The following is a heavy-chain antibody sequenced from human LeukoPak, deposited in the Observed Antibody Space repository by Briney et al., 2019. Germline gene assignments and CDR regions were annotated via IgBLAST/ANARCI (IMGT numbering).Heavy chain of an antibody. CDR2: INAGNGNT. Sequence: ASVKVSCKASGYTFISYAMHWVRQAPGQRLEWMGWINAGNGNTKYSQEFQGRVTITRDTSASTAYMELSSLRSEDMAVYYCARSYYYDSSGYLGPFDYWGQGTLVTVSS. J-gene: IGHJ4*02. D-gene: IGHD3-22*01. CDR1: GYTFISYA. CDR3: ARSYYYDSSGYLGPFDY. V-gene: IGHV1-3*03.